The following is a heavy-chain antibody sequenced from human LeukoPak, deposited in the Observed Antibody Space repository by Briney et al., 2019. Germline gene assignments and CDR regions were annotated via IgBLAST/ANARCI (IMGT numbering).Heavy chain of an antibody. D-gene: IGHD2-8*01. CDR3: ARIWYADAFDI. Sequence: SETLSLTCAVYGGSFSGYYWSWIRQPPGKGLEWIGEINHSGSTNYNPSLKSRVTISVDTSKNQFSLKLSPVAAADTAVYYCARIWYADAFDIWGQGTMVTVSS. J-gene: IGHJ3*02. CDR2: INHSGST. CDR1: GGSFSGYY. V-gene: IGHV4-34*01.